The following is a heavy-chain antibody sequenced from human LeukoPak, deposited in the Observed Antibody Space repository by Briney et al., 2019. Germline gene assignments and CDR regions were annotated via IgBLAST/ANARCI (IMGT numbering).Heavy chain of an antibody. Sequence: KPSETLSLTCTVSGGSISSYYSSWLRQPPGKGLEWIGYIYYSGSTNYNPSLKSRVTISVDTSKNQFSLKLSSLTAADTAVYYWAGVRNGDNDYGGQGTLVTVSS. CDR2: IYYSGST. CDR1: GGSISSYY. J-gene: IGHJ4*02. V-gene: IGHV4-59*01. CDR3: AGVRNGDNDY. D-gene: IGHD4-17*01.